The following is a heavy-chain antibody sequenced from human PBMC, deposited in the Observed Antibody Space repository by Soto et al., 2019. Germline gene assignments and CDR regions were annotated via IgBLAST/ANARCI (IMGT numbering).Heavy chain of an antibody. Sequence: GGSLRLSCAASGFTFSSYAMRWVPQAPGKGLEWVSAISGSGGSTYYADSVKGRFTISRDNSKNTLYLQMNSLRAEDTAVYYCAKGPGDMEAFDIWGQGPMVTVSS. V-gene: IGHV3-23*01. J-gene: IGHJ3*02. CDR1: GFTFSSYA. D-gene: IGHD7-27*01. CDR3: AKGPGDMEAFDI. CDR2: ISGSGGST.